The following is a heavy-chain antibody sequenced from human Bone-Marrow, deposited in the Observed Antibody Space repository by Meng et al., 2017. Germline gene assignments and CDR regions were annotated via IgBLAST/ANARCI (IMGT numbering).Heavy chain of an antibody. J-gene: IGHJ5*02. CDR1: GGTLSSYA. CDR3: AREPGPRVGWFDP. D-gene: IGHD1-26*01. CDR2: IIPIFGTA. V-gene: IGHV1-69*01. Sequence: GKRVQLGVEGKKAGPWVKVSCKASGGTLSSYAISWVRQAPGQGLEWMGGIIPIFGTANHAQKFQGRVTITADESTSTAYMELSSLRSEDTAVYYCAREPGPRVGWFDPWGQGTLVTVSS.